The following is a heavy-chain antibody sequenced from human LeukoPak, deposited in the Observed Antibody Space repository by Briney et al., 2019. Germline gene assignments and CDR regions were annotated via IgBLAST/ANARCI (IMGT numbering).Heavy chain of an antibody. CDR1: GGSMRSGGYS. CDR2: IYHSGST. V-gene: IGHV4-30-2*01. CDR3: DRTGGLYDISGYHVGDFFDP. Sequence: SQTLSLTCGVCGGSMRSGGYSWSWIRQPPGKGLEWIGYIYHSGSTYYNPSLKSRVTISVDRSKNQFSLKLSSVTAADTAVYYSDRTGGLYDISGYHVGDFFDPWGQGTLVTVSS. D-gene: IGHD3-22*01. J-gene: IGHJ5*02.